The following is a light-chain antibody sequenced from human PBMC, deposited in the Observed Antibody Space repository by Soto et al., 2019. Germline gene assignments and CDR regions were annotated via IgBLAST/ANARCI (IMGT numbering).Light chain of an antibody. CDR3: QQYDSHPMYT. J-gene: IGKJ2*01. CDR2: KTS. CDR1: QNIVNW. V-gene: IGKV1-5*03. Sequence: DIQMTQSPSTLSASVGDRVTITCRARQNIVNWLAWYQQKPGKAPNLLIYKTSTLQRGVPSRFSGSGSGTEFTLTTSSLQPDDFATYYCQQYDSHPMYTFGQGTKVDIK.